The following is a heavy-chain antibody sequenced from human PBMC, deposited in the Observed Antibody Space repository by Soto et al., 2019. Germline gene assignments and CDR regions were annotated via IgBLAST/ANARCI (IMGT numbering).Heavy chain of an antibody. CDR2: IIPIFGTA. D-gene: IGHD5-18*01. J-gene: IGHJ4*02. Sequence: GXSVKVACNASGGTFSSYAISWVRHAPGQGLEWMGGIIPIFGTANYAQKFQGRVTITADESTSTAYMELSSLRSEDTAVYYCARAVDTAPGYYFDYWGQGTLVTVSS. CDR1: GGTFSSYA. CDR3: ARAVDTAPGYYFDY. V-gene: IGHV1-69*01.